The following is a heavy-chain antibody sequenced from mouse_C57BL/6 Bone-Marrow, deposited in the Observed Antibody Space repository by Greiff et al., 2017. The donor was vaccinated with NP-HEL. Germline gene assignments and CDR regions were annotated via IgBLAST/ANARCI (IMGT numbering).Heavy chain of an antibody. CDR3: ARRFYDALCYFDY. Sequence: QVQLQQPGAELVMPGASVKLSCKASGYTFTSYWMHWVKQRPGQGLEWIGEIDPSDSYTNYNQKFKGKSTLTVDKSSSTAYMQLSSLTSEDSAVYYCARRFYDALCYFDYWGQGTTLTVSS. CDR2: IDPSDSYT. D-gene: IGHD2-3*01. V-gene: IGHV1-69*01. CDR1: GYTFTSYW. J-gene: IGHJ2*01.